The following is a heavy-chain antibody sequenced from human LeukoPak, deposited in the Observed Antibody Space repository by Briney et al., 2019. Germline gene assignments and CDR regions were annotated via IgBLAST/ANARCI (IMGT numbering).Heavy chain of an antibody. Sequence: SETLSLTCAVYGGSFSGYYWSWIRQPPGKGLEWIGEINHSGSTNYNPSLKSRVTRSVDKSKNQFSLKLSSVTAADTAVYYCARDYHPSGFDYWGQGTLVTVSP. J-gene: IGHJ4*02. CDR3: ARDYHPSGFDY. D-gene: IGHD4-11*01. V-gene: IGHV4-34*01. CDR1: GGSFSGYY. CDR2: INHSGST.